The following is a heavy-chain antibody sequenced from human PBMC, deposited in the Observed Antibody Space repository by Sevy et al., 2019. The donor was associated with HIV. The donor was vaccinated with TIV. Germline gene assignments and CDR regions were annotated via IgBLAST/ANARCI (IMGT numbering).Heavy chain of an antibody. D-gene: IGHD3-22*01. CDR3: ARGHYYYDSSGYSDAFDI. Sequence: GESLKISCKGSGYIFKNYWIGWVRQVPGKGLEWMGIFYPGNSDVRHSPSFQGHVTISADKSISAAYLQWRSLKASDTAMYFCARGHYYYDSSGYSDAFDIWGPGTMVTVSS. CDR2: FYPGNSDV. CDR1: GYIFKNYW. J-gene: IGHJ3*02. V-gene: IGHV5-51*01.